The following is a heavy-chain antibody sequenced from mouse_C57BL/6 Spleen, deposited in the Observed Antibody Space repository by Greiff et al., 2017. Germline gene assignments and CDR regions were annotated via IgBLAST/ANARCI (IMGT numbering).Heavy chain of an antibody. CDR3: ARAKRYAMDY. J-gene: IGHJ4*01. V-gene: IGHV5-17*01. CDR2: ISSGSSTI. Sequence: EVKLVESVGGLVKPGGSLTLSCAASGFTFSDSGMHWVHQAPEKGLEWVAYISSGSSTIYYADTVKGRFTISRDNAKNALFLQMTSLRSADTTMYCCARAKRYAMDYWGQGTSVTVSS. D-gene: IGHD1-3*01. CDR1: GFTFSDSG.